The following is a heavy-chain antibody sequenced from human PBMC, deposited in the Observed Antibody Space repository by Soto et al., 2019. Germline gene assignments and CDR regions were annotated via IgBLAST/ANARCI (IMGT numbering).Heavy chain of an antibody. CDR3: ATWVTSYAAMAY. J-gene: IGHJ4*02. Sequence: PGRSLRLSCAASGFSFRDYAMHWVRHVPGKGLEWVAVISFDGTKRFYADSLKGRFTVSRDNSKNTLYLQMDSLKSEDTGVYYCATWVTSYAAMAYWGQGTLVTVSS. D-gene: IGHD5-18*01. CDR2: ISFDGTKR. V-gene: IGHV3-30-3*01. CDR1: GFSFRDYA.